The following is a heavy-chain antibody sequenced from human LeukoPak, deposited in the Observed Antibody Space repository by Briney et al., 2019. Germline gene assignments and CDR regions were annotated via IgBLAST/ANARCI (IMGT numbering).Heavy chain of an antibody. D-gene: IGHD3-10*01. V-gene: IGHV3-48*04. CDR2: ISSSSSTI. J-gene: IGHJ4*02. CDR1: GFTFSSYS. Sequence: GGSLRLSCAASGFTFSSYSMNWVRQAPGKGLEWVSYISSSSSTIYYADSVKGRFTISRDNAKNSLYLQMNSLRAEDTAVYYCARDSSDYYGSGSSLFDYWGQGTLVTVSS. CDR3: ARDSSDYYGSGSSLFDY.